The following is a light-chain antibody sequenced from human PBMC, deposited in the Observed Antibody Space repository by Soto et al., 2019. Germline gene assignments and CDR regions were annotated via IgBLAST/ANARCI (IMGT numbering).Light chain of an antibody. V-gene: IGKV3-15*01. CDR1: QSVSTK. J-gene: IGKJ4*01. Sequence: EIVMTQSPATLSVSPGERATLSCRASQSVSTKLAWYKQKPGQAPRLLIYGASTRATGIPARFSGSGSGTECTLTISSLQSEDFAVYYCQHYNNWPLTFGGGTKVEIK. CDR2: GAS. CDR3: QHYNNWPLT.